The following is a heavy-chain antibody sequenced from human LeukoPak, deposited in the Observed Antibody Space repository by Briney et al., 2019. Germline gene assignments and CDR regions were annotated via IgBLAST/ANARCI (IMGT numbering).Heavy chain of an antibody. Sequence: SETLSLTCTVSGDSISSGDYCWSWIRQPAGKGLEWIGRISSSGSTNYNPSLKSRVTISVDTSKNQFSLKLSSVTAADTAVYFCARGPYSYDSSGAFDIWGQGTMVTVSS. CDR1: GDSISSGDYC. D-gene: IGHD3-22*01. CDR3: ARGPYSYDSSGAFDI. V-gene: IGHV4-61*02. J-gene: IGHJ3*02. CDR2: ISSSGST.